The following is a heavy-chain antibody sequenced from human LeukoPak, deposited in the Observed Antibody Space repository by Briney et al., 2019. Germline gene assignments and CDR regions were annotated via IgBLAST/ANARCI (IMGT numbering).Heavy chain of an antibody. V-gene: IGHV3-21*04. CDR1: GFTFSSYS. J-gene: IGHJ4*02. Sequence: GGSLRLSRAASGFTFSSYSMNWVRQAPGKGLEWVSSISSSSSYIYYADSVKGRFTISGDNSKNTLYLQMNSLRAEDTAVYYCAKSGVGYFIAARTLYFDYWGQGTLVTVSS. CDR2: ISSSSSYI. CDR3: AKSGVGYFIAARTLYFDY. D-gene: IGHD6-6*01.